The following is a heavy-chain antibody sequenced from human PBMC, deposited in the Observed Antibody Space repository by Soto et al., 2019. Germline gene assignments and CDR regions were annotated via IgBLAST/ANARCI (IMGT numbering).Heavy chain of an antibody. Sequence: GGSLRLSCAASGFTFSSYWMSWVRQAPGKGLEWVANIKQDGSEKYYVDSVKGRFTISRDNAKNSLYLQMNSLRAEDTAVYYGARGAWGFGELLYYGMDVWGQGTTVTVSS. CDR3: ARGAWGFGELLYYGMDV. V-gene: IGHV3-7*01. J-gene: IGHJ6*02. CDR2: IKQDGSEK. D-gene: IGHD3-10*01. CDR1: GFTFSSYW.